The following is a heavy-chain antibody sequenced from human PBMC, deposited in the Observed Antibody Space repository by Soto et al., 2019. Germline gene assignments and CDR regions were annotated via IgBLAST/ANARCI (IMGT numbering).Heavy chain of an antibody. CDR2: ISRTGSAI. Sequence: GGSLRLSGAASTFSLSDFDMSWIRQAPGKGLEWVSYISRTGSAIYYADSAKGRFTISRDNAKNSLYLQMNSLTAEDTAVYYCARGHTYGYLFYHWGQGTLVTVSS. J-gene: IGHJ4*02. V-gene: IGHV3-11*01. D-gene: IGHD5-18*01. CDR3: ARGHTYGYLFYH. CDR1: TFSLSDFD.